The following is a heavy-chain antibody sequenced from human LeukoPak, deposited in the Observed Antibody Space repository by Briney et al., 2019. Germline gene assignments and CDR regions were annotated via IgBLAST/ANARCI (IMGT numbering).Heavy chain of an antibody. CDR2: INTYNGGA. J-gene: IGHJ4*02. CDR1: GYTFTSYG. CDR3: ARLQELGHRDPDS. D-gene: IGHD6-13*01. V-gene: IGHV1-18*01. Sequence: ASVKVSCKASGYTFTSYGISWVRQAPGQGLEWMGGINTYNGGAKYAQNFQGRVTMTTDTSTTTAYMELRRLTPDDTAMYYCARLQELGHRDPDSWGQGTLVTVSP.